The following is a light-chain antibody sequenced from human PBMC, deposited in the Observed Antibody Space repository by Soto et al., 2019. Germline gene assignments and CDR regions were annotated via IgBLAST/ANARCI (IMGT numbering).Light chain of an antibody. CDR3: MHATHWLRT. J-gene: IGKJ1*01. CDR1: QSLLYIDGNTY. V-gene: IGKV2-30*01. Sequence: DVVMTQSPLSLPVTLGQPASISCRSSQSLLYIDGNTYLNWFLQRPGQSPRRLISKVSNRDSGVPDRFTGSGSGTDFTLRISRVEAEDVGVYYCMHATHWLRTFGQGTKVEI. CDR2: KVS.